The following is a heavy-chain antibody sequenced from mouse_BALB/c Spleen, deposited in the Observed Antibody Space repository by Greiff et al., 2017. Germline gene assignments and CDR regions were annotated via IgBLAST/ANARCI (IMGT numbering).Heavy chain of an antibody. CDR1: GYAFTNYL. CDR3: ARWGDYDEGAMDY. Sequence: VQLQQSGAELVRPGTSVKVSCKASGYAFTNYLIEWVKQRPGQGLEWIGVINPGSGGTNYNEQFKGKATLTADKSSSTAYMQLSSLTSDDSAVYFCARWGDYDEGAMDYWGQGTSVTVSS. CDR2: INPGSGGT. V-gene: IGHV1-54*01. D-gene: IGHD2-4*01. J-gene: IGHJ4*01.